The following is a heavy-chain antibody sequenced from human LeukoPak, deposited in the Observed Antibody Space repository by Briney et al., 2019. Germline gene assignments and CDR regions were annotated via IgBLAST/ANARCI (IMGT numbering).Heavy chain of an antibody. CDR3: ARVYRRYFDY. J-gene: IGHJ4*02. D-gene: IGHD1-14*01. CDR1: GFTFSSYS. V-gene: IGHV3-48*01. Sequence: GGSLRLSCAASGFTFSSYSMDWVRQAPGKGLEWVSYISSSSSSIYYADAVKGRFTISRDNAKNSLYLQMNSLRAEDTAVYYCARVYRRYFDYWGQGTLVTVSS. CDR2: ISSSSSSI.